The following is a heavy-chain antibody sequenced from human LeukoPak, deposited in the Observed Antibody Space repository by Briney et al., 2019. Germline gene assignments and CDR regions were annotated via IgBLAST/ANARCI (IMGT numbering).Heavy chain of an antibody. CDR2: IRYDGSNK. D-gene: IGHD6-13*01. Sequence: GGSLRLSCAASGFTFSSYGMHWVRQAPGKGLEWVAFIRYDGSNKYYADSVKGRFTISRDNSKNTLYLQMNSLRAEDTAVYYCANLAAADIDYWGRGTLVTVSS. J-gene: IGHJ4*02. CDR3: ANLAAADIDY. V-gene: IGHV3-30*02. CDR1: GFTFSSYG.